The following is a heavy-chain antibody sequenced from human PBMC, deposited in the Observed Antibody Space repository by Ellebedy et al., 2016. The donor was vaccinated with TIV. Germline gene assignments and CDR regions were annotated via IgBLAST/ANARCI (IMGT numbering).Heavy chain of an antibody. CDR1: GYTFTDFG. D-gene: IGHD3-22*01. Sequence: AASVKVSCKASGYTFTDFGISWVRQAPGQGPEWMGWISGYNGNTNYARKFQDRVTMTTDKSTTTAYMELRSLRLDDTAVYYCARVGPYYYDSSGRFDFWGQGTLVTVSS. J-gene: IGHJ4*02. CDR3: ARVGPYYYDSSGRFDF. CDR2: ISGYNGNT. V-gene: IGHV1-18*01.